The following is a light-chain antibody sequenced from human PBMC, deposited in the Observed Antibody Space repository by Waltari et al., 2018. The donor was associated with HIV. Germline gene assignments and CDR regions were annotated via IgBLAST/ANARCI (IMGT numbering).Light chain of an antibody. V-gene: IGKV3-20*01. CDR2: GAS. CDR1: QTVGNSD. CDR3: QQYARSPWT. Sequence: ENVLTQSPGTLSLSPGERATLSCRASQTVGNSDVALYQQKPGQAPRLLIYGASTRAADIPDRFTGSGSGTDFTLTIDTLEPEDFAVYYCQQYARSPWTFGQGTKVEIK. J-gene: IGKJ1*01.